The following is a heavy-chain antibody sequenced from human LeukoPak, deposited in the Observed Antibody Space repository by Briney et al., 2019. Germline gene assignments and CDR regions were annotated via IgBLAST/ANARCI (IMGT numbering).Heavy chain of an antibody. CDR2: ISGSGGGT. CDR3: AKGGPGSSSHY. CDR1: EFTVNTHY. Sequence: GGSLRLSCAASEFTVNTHYMNWVRQAPGKGLEWVSAISGSGGGTYYADSVKGRFTISRDNSKNTLYLQMNSLRAEDTAVYYCAKGGPGSSSHYWGQGTLVTVSS. V-gene: IGHV3-23*01. D-gene: IGHD6-6*01. J-gene: IGHJ4*02.